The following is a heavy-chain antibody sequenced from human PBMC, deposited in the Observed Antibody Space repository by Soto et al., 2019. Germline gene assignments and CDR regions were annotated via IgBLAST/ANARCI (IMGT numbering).Heavy chain of an antibody. J-gene: IGHJ6*02. CDR3: ARAGAVVDTALDHLYYCYGMDV. CDR1: GRTFSSYA. V-gene: IGHV1-69*01. CDR2: IIPIFGTA. D-gene: IGHD5-18*01. Sequence: QVQLVQSGAEVKKPGSSVKVSCKASGRTFSSYAISWVRQAPGQGLEWMGGIIPIFGTANYVQKFQGTVTISADECTSTDDQELSSLRAEDTAVYYCARAGAVVDTALDHLYYCYGMDVWGQGTTDTVSS.